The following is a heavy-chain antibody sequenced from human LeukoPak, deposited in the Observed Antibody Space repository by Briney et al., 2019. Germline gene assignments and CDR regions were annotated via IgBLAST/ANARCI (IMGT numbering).Heavy chain of an antibody. CDR2: ISYDGSNK. CDR3: AKDRSSGWYSFQH. J-gene: IGHJ1*01. V-gene: IGHV3-30*18. CDR1: GFTFSSYG. D-gene: IGHD6-19*01. Sequence: GRSLRLSCAASGFTFSSYGMHWVRQAPGKGLEWVAVISYDGSNKYYADSVKGRFTISRDNSKNTLYLQMNSLRPEDTAVYYCAKDRSSGWYSFQHSGQGTLVSVSS.